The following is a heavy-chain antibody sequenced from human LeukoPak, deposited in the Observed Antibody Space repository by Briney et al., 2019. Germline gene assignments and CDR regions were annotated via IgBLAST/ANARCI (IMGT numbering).Heavy chain of an antibody. CDR3: ARFRGYGDHHASEPNWFDP. CDR1: GGSISSSSYY. Sequence: SETLSLTCTVSGGSISSSSYYWGWIRQPPGKGLEWIGSIYYSGSTNYNPSLKSRVTISVDTSKNQFSLKLSSVTAADTAVYYCARFRGYGDHHASEPNWFDPWGQGTLVTVSS. J-gene: IGHJ5*02. D-gene: IGHD4-17*01. V-gene: IGHV4-39*07. CDR2: IYYSGST.